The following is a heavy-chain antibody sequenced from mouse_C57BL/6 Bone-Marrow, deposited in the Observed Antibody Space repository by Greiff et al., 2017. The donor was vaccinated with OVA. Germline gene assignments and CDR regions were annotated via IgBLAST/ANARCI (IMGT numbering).Heavy chain of an antibody. J-gene: IGHJ3*01. CDR3: AIGRALRAWFAY. Sequence: QVQLQQPGAELVKPGASVKVSCKASGYTFTSYWMHWVKQRPGQGLEWIGRINPSDSDTNYNQKFKGKATLTVDKSSSTAYMQLSSLTSEDSAVYYGAIGRALRAWFAYWGQGTLVTVSA. CDR1: GYTFTSYW. V-gene: IGHV1-74*01. CDR2: INPSDSDT. D-gene: IGHD1-1*01.